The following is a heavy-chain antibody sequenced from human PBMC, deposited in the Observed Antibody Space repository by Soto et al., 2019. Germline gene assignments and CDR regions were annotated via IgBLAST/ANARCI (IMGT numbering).Heavy chain of an antibody. CDR2: NYHSGTT. J-gene: IGHJ4*02. D-gene: IGHD6-6*01. CDR1: GVTISTYY. CDR3: ARVGGVAARTFGY. Sequence: SETLSLTCAVSGVTISTYYWSWIRQPPGKGLEWIGYNYHSGTTDYNPSLKGRVTISVDTSKNQFSLKLRSVTAADTAVYYCARVGGVAARTFGYWGQGTLVTVSS. V-gene: IGHV4-59*01.